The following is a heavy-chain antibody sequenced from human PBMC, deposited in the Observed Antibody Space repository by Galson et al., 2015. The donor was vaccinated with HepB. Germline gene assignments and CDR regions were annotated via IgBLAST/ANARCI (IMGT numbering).Heavy chain of an antibody. CDR2: ISGSGGST. J-gene: IGHJ6*02. D-gene: IGHD6-19*01. CDR1: GFTFNTYA. Sequence: SLRLSCAASGFTFNTYAMAWVRQAPGKGLEGVSAISGSGGSTYYADSVKGRFTISRDNSKNTLYLQMNSLRAEDTAVYYCAKDGAVASYYYGMDVWGQGTTVTVSS. CDR3: AKDGAVASYYYGMDV. V-gene: IGHV3-23*01.